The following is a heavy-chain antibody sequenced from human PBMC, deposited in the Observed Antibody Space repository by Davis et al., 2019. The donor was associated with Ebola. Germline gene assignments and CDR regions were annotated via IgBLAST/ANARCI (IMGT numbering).Heavy chain of an antibody. J-gene: IGHJ4*02. D-gene: IGHD6-13*01. Sequence: ASVKVSCKASGYTFSDYYIHWVRQAPGQGLEWMGWIHPKNGDTNHAQKFQGRVTMTRDTSISTAYMELSRLRSDDTAVYYCASSIAAAAHQDYWGQGTLVTVSS. V-gene: IGHV1-2*02. CDR1: GYTFSDYY. CDR2: IHPKNGDT. CDR3: ASSIAAAAHQDY.